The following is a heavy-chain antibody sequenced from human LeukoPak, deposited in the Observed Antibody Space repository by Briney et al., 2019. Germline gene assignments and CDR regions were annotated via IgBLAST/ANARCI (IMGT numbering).Heavy chain of an antibody. CDR1: RGTFSSYA. CDR3: ARDCPGRYCSSPSCFTASPLDP. CDR2: IIPIFGTP. J-gene: IGHJ5*02. D-gene: IGHD2-2*02. V-gene: IGHV1-69*13. Sequence: ASVKVSCKTSRGTFSSYAITWVRQAPGQGLEWMGGIIPIFGTPNYAQKFQGRVTITADESTSTAYMELSSLRSEDTAVYYCARDCPGRYCSSPSCFTASPLDPWGQGTLVIVSS.